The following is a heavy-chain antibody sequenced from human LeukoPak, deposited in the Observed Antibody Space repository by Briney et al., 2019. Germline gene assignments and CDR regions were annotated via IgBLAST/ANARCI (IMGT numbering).Heavy chain of an antibody. Sequence: ASVKVSCKASGYTFTTYDINWVRQATGQGLEWMGRMNPNSGNTGYAQKFQGRVTMTRNTSISTAYMELSSLRSEDTAVYYCARAPGLVSYFDSSGYYYSGDFDYWGQGTLVTVSS. CDR3: ARAPGLVSYFDSSGYYYSGDFDY. V-gene: IGHV1-8*01. CDR1: GYTFTTYD. D-gene: IGHD3-22*01. J-gene: IGHJ4*02. CDR2: MNPNSGNT.